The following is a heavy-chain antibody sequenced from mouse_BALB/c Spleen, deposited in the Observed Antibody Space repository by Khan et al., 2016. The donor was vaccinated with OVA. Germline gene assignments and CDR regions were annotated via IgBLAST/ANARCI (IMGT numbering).Heavy chain of an antibody. CDR1: GYSITSDYA. CDR3: ARSVTITTVVATDFDD. V-gene: IGHV3-2*02. D-gene: IGHD1-1*01. Sequence: EVQLQESGPGLVKPSQSLSLTCTVTGYSITSDYAWNWIRQFPGNKLEWMGYISYSGRTSYNPSLKSRIPITRDTSKNPFFLQLNSVTTEDTATYYCARSVTITTVVATDFDDWGQGTTLTVSS. CDR2: ISYSGRT. J-gene: IGHJ2*01.